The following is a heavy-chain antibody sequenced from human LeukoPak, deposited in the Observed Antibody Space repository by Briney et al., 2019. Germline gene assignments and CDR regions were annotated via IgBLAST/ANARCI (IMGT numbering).Heavy chain of an antibody. V-gene: IGHV3-48*03. CDR2: ISSGGSTV. Sequence: GGCLRLSCAASGFTFGSCEMNWVRQAPGKGLEWVSYISSGGSTVHYADSVKGRFTISRDNAKNSLFLQMNSLTAEDTAVYYCARVIIVGATGIWGQGTMVTVSS. CDR3: ARVIIVGATGI. CDR1: GFTFGSCE. J-gene: IGHJ3*02. D-gene: IGHD1-26*01.